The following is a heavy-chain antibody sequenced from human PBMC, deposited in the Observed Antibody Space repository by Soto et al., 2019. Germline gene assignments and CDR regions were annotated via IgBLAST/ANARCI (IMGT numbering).Heavy chain of an antibody. CDR2: INAGNGNT. CDR1: GYTFSSHA. D-gene: IGHD3-3*01. CDR3: ARDGARITVFGVVYYFDY. J-gene: IGHJ4*02. Sequence: QVQLVQSGAEVKKPGASVKVSCKTSGYTFSSHAMHWVRQAPGQRLEWMGWINAGNGNTEYSQNFQGRVAITRYTSASTAYRELRSLRSEDTAVYYCARDGARITVFGVVYYFDYWGQGTLVTVSS. V-gene: IGHV1-3*01.